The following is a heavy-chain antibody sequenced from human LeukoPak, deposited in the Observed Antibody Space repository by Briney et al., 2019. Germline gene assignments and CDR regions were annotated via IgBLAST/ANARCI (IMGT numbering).Heavy chain of an antibody. CDR3: ATISEPTRAFDI. Sequence: GGSLRLSCAASGFRFSSYAMHWVRQAPGKGLQWVAFIQFDGSDKYYADSVKGRSTFSRDNSKNTLYLQMNSLRAEDTAVYYCATISEPTRAFDIWGQGTMVTVSS. D-gene: IGHD3-9*01. CDR1: GFRFSSYA. V-gene: IGHV3-30*02. CDR2: IQFDGSDK. J-gene: IGHJ3*02.